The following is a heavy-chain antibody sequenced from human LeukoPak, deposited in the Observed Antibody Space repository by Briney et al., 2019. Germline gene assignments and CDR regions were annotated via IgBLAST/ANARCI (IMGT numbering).Heavy chain of an antibody. CDR3: SRWDITGYNTSVTFDP. Sequence: GGSLRLSCAACGFTVRSYEVMWVRQAPGGGREWVSYISSSDATICYAGSVNGRFTVSSDIAKNSLYLQMNSLRAEDTAVYYCSRWDITGYNTSVTFDPWGQGTLVTVSS. J-gene: IGHJ5*02. CDR1: GFTVRSYE. CDR2: ISSSDATI. V-gene: IGHV3-48*03. D-gene: IGHD2-8*01.